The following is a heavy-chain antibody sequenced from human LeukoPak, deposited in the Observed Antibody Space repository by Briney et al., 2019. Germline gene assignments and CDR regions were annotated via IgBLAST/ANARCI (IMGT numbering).Heavy chain of an antibody. J-gene: IGHJ4*02. Sequence: ASVKVSCKASGYTFTSYDINWVRQATGQGLEWVGWMNPNSGNTGYAQKFQGRVTMTRDTSISTAYMELSRLRSDDTAVYYCAGQFTSSSGAPDYWGQGTLVTVSS. CDR1: GYTFTSYD. D-gene: IGHD6-6*01. CDR2: MNPNSGNT. CDR3: AGQFTSSSGAPDY. V-gene: IGHV1-8*02.